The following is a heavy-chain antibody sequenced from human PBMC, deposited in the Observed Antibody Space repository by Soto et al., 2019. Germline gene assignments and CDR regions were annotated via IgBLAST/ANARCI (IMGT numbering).Heavy chain of an antibody. D-gene: IGHD3-10*01. CDR2: IRRYNGNT. J-gene: IGHJ4*02. V-gene: IGHV1-18*01. Sequence: QVQLVQSGAEVKKPGASVKVSCKASGYTFDTYGISWVRQAPGQGLEWMGWIRRYNGNTNYAQKFQGRVTVTTDTSTGTASMEMRTLTSDDTAVYYCARDRGGSGSYSFDYWGQVSLVIVSS. CDR1: GYTFDTYG. CDR3: ARDRGGSGSYSFDY.